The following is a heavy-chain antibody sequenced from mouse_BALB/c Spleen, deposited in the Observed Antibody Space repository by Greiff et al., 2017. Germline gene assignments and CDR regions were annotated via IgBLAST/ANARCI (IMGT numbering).Heavy chain of an antibody. Sequence: VQLQQSGAELVRPGTSVKISCKASGYTFTNYWLGWVKQRPAHGLEWIGDIYPGGGYTNYNEKFKGKATLTADTSSSTAYMQLSSLTSEDSAVYFCARGVSYYRYDSYYAMDYWGQGTSVTVSS. D-gene: IGHD2-14*01. CDR2: IYPGGGYT. CDR3: ARGVSYYRYDSYYAMDY. J-gene: IGHJ4*01. V-gene: IGHV1-63*02. CDR1: GYTFTNYW.